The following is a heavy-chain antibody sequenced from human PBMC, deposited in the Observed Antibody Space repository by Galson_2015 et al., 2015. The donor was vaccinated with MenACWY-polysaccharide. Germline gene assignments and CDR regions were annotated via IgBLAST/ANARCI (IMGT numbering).Heavy chain of an antibody. CDR2: ISNSGGAI. J-gene: IGHJ4*02. CDR3: ARVRGSYSVDY. D-gene: IGHD1-26*01. CDR1: GFTFRDYY. Sequence: SLRLSCAASGFTFRDYYMSWMRQAPGKGLEWVSYISNSGGAIYYADSVKGRFTISRDNAKNPLYLQLTSLRAEDTALHYCARVRGSYSVDYWGQGTLVTVSS. V-gene: IGHV3-11*01.